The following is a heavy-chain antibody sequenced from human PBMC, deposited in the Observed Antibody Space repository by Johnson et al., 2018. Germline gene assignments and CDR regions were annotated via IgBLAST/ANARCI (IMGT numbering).Heavy chain of an antibody. Sequence: QVQLVQSGGGVVQPGRSLRLSCAASGFTFSSYGMHWVRQAPGKGLEWVAVISYDGSNKYYADSVKGRFTISRDNSKNTLYLQMNSLRAEDTAVYYCAKDWGYCSGGGGYAAFDIWGQGTMVTVSS. D-gene: IGHD2-15*01. CDR3: AKDWGYCSGGGGYAAFDI. J-gene: IGHJ3*02. CDR1: GFTFSSYG. V-gene: IGHV3-30*18. CDR2: ISYDGSNK.